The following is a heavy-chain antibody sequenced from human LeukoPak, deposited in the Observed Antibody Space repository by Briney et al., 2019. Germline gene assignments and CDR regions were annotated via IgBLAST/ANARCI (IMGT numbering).Heavy chain of an antibody. V-gene: IGHV1-69*05. J-gene: IGHJ4*02. CDR1: GGTFSSYA. D-gene: IGHD3-10*01. CDR3: ARGRDYYGSGRPYYFDY. CDR2: IIPIFGTA. Sequence: ASVKVSCKASGGTFSSYAISWVRQAPGQGLEWMGGIIPIFGTANYAQKFQGRVTITTDESTSTAYMELSSLRSEDTAVYYCARGRDYYGSGRPYYFDYWGQGTLVTVSS.